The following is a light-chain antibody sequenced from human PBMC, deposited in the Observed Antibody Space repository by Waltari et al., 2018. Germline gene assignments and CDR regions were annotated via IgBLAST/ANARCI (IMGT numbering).Light chain of an antibody. J-gene: IGKJ1*01. Sequence: RASRRVNNFYVWYQQKPGGDPRLLIFYAAYMSSGIPARFIGSGSWTNFTLTISSLEPEDFAVYYCQHRANRPPWTFGQGTRVEV. CDR2: YAA. V-gene: IGKV3-11*01. CDR1: RRVNNF. CDR3: QHRANRPPWT.